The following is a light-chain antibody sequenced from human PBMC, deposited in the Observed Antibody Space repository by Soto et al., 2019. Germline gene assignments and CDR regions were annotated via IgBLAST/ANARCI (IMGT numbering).Light chain of an antibody. V-gene: IGLV4-60*02. CDR3: ETWDSNTLV. Sequence: QSVLTQSSSASASLGSSVKLTCTLSSGHSSYIIAWHQQQPGKAPRYLMKLEGSGSYNKGSGVPDRFSGSSSEADRYLTISHLQFEDEADYYCETWDSNTLVFGGGTKLTVL. J-gene: IGLJ2*01. CDR2: LEGSGSY. CDR1: SGHSSYI.